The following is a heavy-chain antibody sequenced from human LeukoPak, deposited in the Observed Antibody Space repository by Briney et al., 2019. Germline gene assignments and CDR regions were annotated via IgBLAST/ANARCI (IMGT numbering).Heavy chain of an antibody. CDR1: GFPFNSYW. D-gene: IGHD1-20*01. J-gene: IGHJ4*02. Sequence: GGSLRLSCAASGFPFNSYWMNWVRQAPGRGLEWVANIKEDGSEKFYVDSVKGRFTISRDNAKNSLFLQMNSLRAEDTAVYYCARGITGIGDYWGQGTLVTVSS. CDR2: IKEDGSEK. CDR3: ARGITGIGDY. V-gene: IGHV3-7*01.